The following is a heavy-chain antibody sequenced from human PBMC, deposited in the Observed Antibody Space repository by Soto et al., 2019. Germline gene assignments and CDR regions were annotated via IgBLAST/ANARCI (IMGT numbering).Heavy chain of an antibody. CDR1: GGSFSGYY. J-gene: IGHJ5*02. CDR3: ARYLDSMGTAMVLFDL. Sequence: PSETLSLTCAVYGGSFSGYYWSWIRQHPGKGLEWIGYIYYSGSTYYNPSLKSRVTISVDTSKNQFSLKLSSVTAADTAVYYCARYLDSMGTAMVLFDLCGQGSLVTVYS. CDR2: IYYSGST. V-gene: IGHV4-31*11. D-gene: IGHD5-18*01.